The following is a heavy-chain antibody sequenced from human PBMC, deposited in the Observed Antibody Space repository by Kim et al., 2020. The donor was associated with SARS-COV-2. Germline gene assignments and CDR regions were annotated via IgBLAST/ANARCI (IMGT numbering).Heavy chain of an antibody. Sequence: GESLKISCKGSGYSFTSYWIGWVRQMPGKGLEWMGIIYPGDSDTRYSPSFQGQVTISADKSISTAYLQWSSLKASDTAMYYCARYGIAVAENPLNWFDPWGQGTLVTVSS. D-gene: IGHD6-19*01. V-gene: IGHV5-51*01. CDR2: IYPGDSDT. CDR3: ARYGIAVAENPLNWFDP. CDR1: GYSFTSYW. J-gene: IGHJ5*02.